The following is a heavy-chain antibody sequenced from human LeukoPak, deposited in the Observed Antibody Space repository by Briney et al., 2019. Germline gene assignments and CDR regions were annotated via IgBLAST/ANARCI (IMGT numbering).Heavy chain of an antibody. D-gene: IGHD5-24*01. CDR2: ISTGSRHI. CDR1: GFIFSNYI. V-gene: IGHV3-21*01. Sequence: KPGGSLRLSCAASGFIFSNYIMNWVRQAPGKGLELVSSISTGSRHIYYAASVKGRFTISRDDAKNSLYLQMNSLRAEDTAVYYCARDLSGDGYNKFDYWGQGTLVTVS. CDR3: ARDLSGDGYNKFDY. J-gene: IGHJ4*02.